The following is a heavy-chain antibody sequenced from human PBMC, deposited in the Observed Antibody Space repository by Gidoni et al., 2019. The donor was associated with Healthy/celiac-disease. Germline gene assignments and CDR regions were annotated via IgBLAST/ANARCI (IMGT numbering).Heavy chain of an antibody. Sequence: QVQLVQSGAEVNKPGASVKVSCKASGYTFTSYYMHWVRQAPGQGLEWMGIINPSGGSTSYEKKFQGRVTMTRDTSTRTVYMELSSLRSEDTAVYYCATSLQNYFDYWGQGTLVTVAS. CDR1: GYTFTSYY. J-gene: IGHJ4*02. CDR3: ATSLQNYFDY. D-gene: IGHD2-15*01. CDR2: INPSGGST. V-gene: IGHV1-46*03.